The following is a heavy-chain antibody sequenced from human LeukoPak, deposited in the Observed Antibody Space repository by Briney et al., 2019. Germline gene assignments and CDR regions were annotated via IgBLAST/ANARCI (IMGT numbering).Heavy chain of an antibody. CDR3: ASVRPIVVVPAASTPRNYYYYYMDV. D-gene: IGHD2-2*01. CDR1: GGSFSGYY. Sequence: SETLSLTCAVYGGSFSGYYWSWIRQPPGKGLEWIGEINHSGSTNYNPSLKSRVTISADTSKNQFSLKLSSVTAADTAVYYCASVRPIVVVPAASTPRNYYYYYMDVWGKGTTVTVSS. CDR2: INHSGST. V-gene: IGHV4-34*01. J-gene: IGHJ6*03.